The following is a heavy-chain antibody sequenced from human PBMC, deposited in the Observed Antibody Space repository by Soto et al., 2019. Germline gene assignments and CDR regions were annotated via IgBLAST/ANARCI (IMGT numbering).Heavy chain of an antibody. CDR3: AKGIYSYGYNSFDY. CDR2: ISGSGDST. V-gene: IGHV3-23*01. CDR1: GFTFSSYA. J-gene: IGHJ4*02. D-gene: IGHD5-18*01. Sequence: PGGSLRLSCAASGFTFSSYAMSWVRQAPGKGLEWVSAISGSGDSTYDADSVKGRFTISRDNPKNTLYLQMNSLRAEDTAVYYCAKGIYSYGYNSFDYWSQGTLVTVSS.